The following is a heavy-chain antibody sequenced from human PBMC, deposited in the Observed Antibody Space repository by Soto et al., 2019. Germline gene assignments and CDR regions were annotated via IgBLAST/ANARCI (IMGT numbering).Heavy chain of an antibody. D-gene: IGHD1-26*01. CDR2: IYSGGST. J-gene: IGHJ6*02. CDR3: ARDSGWELQDYYYGMDV. Sequence: GGSLRLSCAASGFTVSSNYMSWVRQAPGKGLEWVSVIYSGGSTYYADSVKGRFTISRDNSKNTLYLQMNSLRAEDTAVYYCARDSGWELQDYYYGMDVWGQGTTVTGSS. CDR1: GFTVSSNY. V-gene: IGHV3-53*01.